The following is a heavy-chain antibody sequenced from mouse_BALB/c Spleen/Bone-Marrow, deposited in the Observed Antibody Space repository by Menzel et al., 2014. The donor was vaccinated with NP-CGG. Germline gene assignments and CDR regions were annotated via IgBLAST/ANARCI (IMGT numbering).Heavy chain of an antibody. Sequence: EVQLQESGPELVKPGASVEIPCKASGYTFTDYNMDWVKQSHGKSLEWIGDINPNNGGTIYNQKFKGKATLTVDKSSSTAYMELRSLTSEDTAVYYCARRRGYDGYYEGFDYWGQGTTLTVSS. D-gene: IGHD2-3*01. CDR3: ARRRGYDGYYEGFDY. V-gene: IGHV1-18*01. CDR2: INPNNGGT. CDR1: GYTFTDYN. J-gene: IGHJ2*01.